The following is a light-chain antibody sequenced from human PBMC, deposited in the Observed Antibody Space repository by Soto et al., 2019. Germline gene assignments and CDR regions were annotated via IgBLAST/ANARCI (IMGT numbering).Light chain of an antibody. Sequence: QSVLTQPASVSGSPGQSIAISCTGTSSDIGSYNYVSWYQQHPGKAPKLMIHEVSNRPSGVSDRFSGSKPGNTASLTISGLQADDEADYYCSSHTTYSTRVFGTGTKVTVL. CDR1: SSDIGSYNY. CDR2: EVS. J-gene: IGLJ1*01. CDR3: SSHTTYSTRV. V-gene: IGLV2-14*01.